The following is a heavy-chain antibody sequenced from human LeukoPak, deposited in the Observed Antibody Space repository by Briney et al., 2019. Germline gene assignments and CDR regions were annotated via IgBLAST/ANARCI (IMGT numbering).Heavy chain of an antibody. Sequence: GGSLRLSCAASGLIFSTYGMHWVRQAPGKGLEWVAVIGNDGINKYYGDSVKGRFSISRDNSNNTLYLHMNSLRPEDTAVYFCAKGRRGSSYVHYFDSWGQGVLVTGSS. CDR1: GLIFSTYG. J-gene: IGHJ4*02. V-gene: IGHV3-30*18. CDR3: AKGRRGSSYVHYFDS. CDR2: IGNDGINK. D-gene: IGHD5-18*01.